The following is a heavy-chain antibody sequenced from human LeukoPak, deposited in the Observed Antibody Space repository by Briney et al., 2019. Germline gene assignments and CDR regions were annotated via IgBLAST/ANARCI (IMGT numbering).Heavy chain of an antibody. Sequence: ASVKVSCKASGGTFSSYAISWVRQVPGQGLEWMGGIIPIFGTANYAQKFQGRVTITADESTSTAYMELSSLRSEDTAVYCCARSGEVIPFDYWGQGTLVTVSS. CDR3: ARSGEVIPFDY. D-gene: IGHD3-16*02. CDR2: IIPIFGTA. J-gene: IGHJ4*02. V-gene: IGHV1-69*13. CDR1: GGTFSSYA.